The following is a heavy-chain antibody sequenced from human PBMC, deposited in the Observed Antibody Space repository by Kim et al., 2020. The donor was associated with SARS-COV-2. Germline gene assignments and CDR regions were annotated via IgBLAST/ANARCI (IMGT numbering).Heavy chain of an antibody. CDR3: ARDVGVPNYSSSWYDYFDY. V-gene: IGHV4-34*01. Sequence: SETLSLTCAVYGGSFSGYYWSWIRQPPGKGLEWIGEINHSGSTNYNPSLKSRVTISVDTSKNQFSLKLSSVTAADTAVYYCARDVGVPNYSSSWYDYFDYWGQGTLVTVSS. CDR2: INHSGST. J-gene: IGHJ4*02. D-gene: IGHD6-13*01. CDR1: GGSFSGYY.